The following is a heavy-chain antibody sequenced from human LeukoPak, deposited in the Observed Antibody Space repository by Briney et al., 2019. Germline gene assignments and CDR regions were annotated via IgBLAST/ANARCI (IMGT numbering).Heavy chain of an antibody. CDR1: GFTVSSNY. CDR3: ARDPLGSAPYYYYGMDV. CDR2: ISSSSSYI. J-gene: IGHJ6*02. D-gene: IGHD3-10*01. V-gene: IGHV3-21*01. Sequence: GGSLRLSCAASGFTVSSNYMSWVRQAPGKGLEWVSSISSSSSYIYYADSVKGRFTISRDNAKNSLYLQMNSLRAEDTAVYYCARDPLGSAPYYYYGMDVWGQGTTVTVSS.